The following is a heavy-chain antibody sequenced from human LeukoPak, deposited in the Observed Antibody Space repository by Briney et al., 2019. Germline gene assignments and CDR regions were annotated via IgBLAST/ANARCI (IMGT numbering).Heavy chain of an antibody. J-gene: IGHJ4*02. CDR2: MNPNSGNT. CDR3: ATFWSVSNIHY. Sequence: GASVKVSCKASGYTFTSYDINWVRQATGQGLEWMGWMNPNSGNTGYAQKFRGRVTMTRNTSISTAYMELSSLRSEDTAVYYCATFWSVSNIHYWGQGTLVTVSS. V-gene: IGHV1-8*01. CDR1: GYTFTSYD. D-gene: IGHD3-3*01.